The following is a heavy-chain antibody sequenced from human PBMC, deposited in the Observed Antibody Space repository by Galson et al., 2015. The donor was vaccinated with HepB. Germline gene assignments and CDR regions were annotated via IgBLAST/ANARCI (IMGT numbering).Heavy chain of an antibody. J-gene: IGHJ6*02. D-gene: IGHD2-2*01. CDR3: ATDTLPVVPAAINYYYGMDV. V-gene: IGHV1-24*01. CDR1: GYTLTELS. CDR2: FDPEDGET. Sequence: SVKVSCKVSGYTLTELSMHWVRQAPGKGLEWMGGFDPEDGETIYAQKFQGRVTMTEDTSTDTAYMELSSLRSEDTAVYYCATDTLPVVPAAINYYYGMDVWGQGTTVTVSS.